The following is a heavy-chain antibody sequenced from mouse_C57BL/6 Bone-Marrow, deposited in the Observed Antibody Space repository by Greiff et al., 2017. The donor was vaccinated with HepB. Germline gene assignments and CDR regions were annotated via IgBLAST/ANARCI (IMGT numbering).Heavy chain of an antibody. CDR2: IWSGGST. D-gene: IGHD1-1*01. J-gene: IGHJ4*01. CDR1: GFSLTSYG. V-gene: IGHV2-2*01. Sequence: VMLVESGPGLVQPSQRLSITCTVSGFSLTSYGVHWVRQSPGKGLEWLGVIWSGGSTDYNAAFISRLSISKDNSKSQVFFKMNSLQADDTAIYYCARKGSSPYYYAMDYWGQGTSVTVSS. CDR3: ARKGSSPYYYAMDY.